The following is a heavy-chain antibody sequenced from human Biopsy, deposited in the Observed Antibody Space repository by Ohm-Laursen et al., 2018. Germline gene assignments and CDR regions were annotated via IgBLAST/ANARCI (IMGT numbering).Heavy chain of an antibody. J-gene: IGHJ5*02. CDR3: ARGDYFDSNGYFWFDP. V-gene: IGHV4-31*01. Sequence: SQTLSLTCPVSGGSISSGGSYWSWIRQRPGKGPAWIGYIFNSANTYYNPSLKNLITISGDTSKNQFSLKLNSVTAADTAVYYCARGDYFDSNGYFWFDPWGQGTLVTVSS. CDR1: GGSISSGGSY. D-gene: IGHD3-22*01. CDR2: IFNSANT.